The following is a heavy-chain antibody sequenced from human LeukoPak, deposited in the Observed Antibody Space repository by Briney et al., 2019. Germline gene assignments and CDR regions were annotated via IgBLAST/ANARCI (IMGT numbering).Heavy chain of an antibody. CDR2: ITNGGSTI. D-gene: IGHD3-9*01. CDR3: ARSIGLTGGGVDV. V-gene: IGHV3-48*04. CDR1: GFTFSSYW. Sequence: GGSLRLSCAASGFTFSSYWMSWVRQAPGKGLEWVSYITNGGSTIHHADSVKGRFTITRDNAKKTLYLQMNSLRAEDTAVHYCARSIGLTGGGVDVWGQGTTVTVSS. J-gene: IGHJ6*02.